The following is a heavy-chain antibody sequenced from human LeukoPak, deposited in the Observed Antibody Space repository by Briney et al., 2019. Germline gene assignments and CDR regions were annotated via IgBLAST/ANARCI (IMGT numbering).Heavy chain of an antibody. D-gene: IGHD3-10*01. CDR2: INPNSGGT. Sequence: ASVKVSCKASGYTFTGYYMHWVRQAPGQGLEWMGWINPNSGGTNYAQKFQGRVTMTRDTSISTAYMELSRLRSDDTAVYYCARGQYYYGSGSVRHWGQGTLVTVSP. V-gene: IGHV1-2*02. CDR3: ARGQYYYGSGSVRH. J-gene: IGHJ1*01. CDR1: GYTFTGYY.